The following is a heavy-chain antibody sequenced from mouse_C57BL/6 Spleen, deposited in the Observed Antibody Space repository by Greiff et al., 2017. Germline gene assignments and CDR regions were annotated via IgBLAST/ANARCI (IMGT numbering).Heavy chain of an antibody. V-gene: IGHV1-52*01. Sequence: QVQLQQPGAELVRPGSSVKLSCKASGYTFTSYWMHWVKQRPIQGLEWIGNIDPSDSETHYNQKFKDKATLTVDKSSSTAYMQLSSLTSEDSAVYYCARAKTGEKAWFAYWGQGTLVTVSA. CDR1: GYTFTSYW. J-gene: IGHJ3*01. D-gene: IGHD3-2*01. CDR2: IDPSDSET. CDR3: ARAKTGEKAWFAY.